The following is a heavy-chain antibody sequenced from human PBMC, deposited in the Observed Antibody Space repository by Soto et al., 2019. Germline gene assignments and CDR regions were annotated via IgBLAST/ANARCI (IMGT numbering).Heavy chain of an antibody. CDR1: GYTFTAYY. V-gene: IGHV1-2*02. CDR2: INPNSGDT. CDR3: ARHHRGVVVVAATSQLDY. Sequence: ASVKVSCKSSGYTFTAYYMHWVRQAPGQGLEWMGWINPNSGDTNYPQKFQGRVTMTRDTSINTVYMELSRLRSDDTAVYYCARHHRGVVVVAATSQLDYWGQGTLVTVYS. D-gene: IGHD2-15*01. J-gene: IGHJ4*02.